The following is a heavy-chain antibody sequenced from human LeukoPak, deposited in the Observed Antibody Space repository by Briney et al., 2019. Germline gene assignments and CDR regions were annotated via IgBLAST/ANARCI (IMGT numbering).Heavy chain of an antibody. Sequence: ASVKVSCKASGYTFTDYYMHWVRQAPGQGLEWTGWINPNSGATNYAQKFQGRVTMTRDTSISTAYMELSRLRSDDTAVYYCARVGYYYYGMDVWGQGTTVTVSS. CDR3: ARVGYYYYGMDV. CDR2: INPNSGAT. V-gene: IGHV1-2*02. J-gene: IGHJ6*02. CDR1: GYTFTDYY.